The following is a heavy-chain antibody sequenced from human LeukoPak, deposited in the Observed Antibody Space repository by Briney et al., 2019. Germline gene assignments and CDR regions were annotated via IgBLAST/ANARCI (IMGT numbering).Heavy chain of an antibody. V-gene: IGHV4-39*07. J-gene: IGHJ4*02. CDR2: IYYSGST. CDR3: ARGFMGHRGFDY. D-gene: IGHD3-10*01. CDR1: GGSISSSSYY. Sequence: SETLSLTRTVSGGSISSSSYYWGWIRQPPGKGLEWIGSIYYSGSTYYNPSLKSRVTISVDTSKNQFSLKLSSVTAADTAVYYCARGFMGHRGFDYWGQGTLVTVSS.